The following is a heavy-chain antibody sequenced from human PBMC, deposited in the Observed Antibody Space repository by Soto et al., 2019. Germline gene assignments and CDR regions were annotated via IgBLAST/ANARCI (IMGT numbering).Heavy chain of an antibody. J-gene: IGHJ5*02. D-gene: IGHD3-9*01. CDR1: GGSISSYY. V-gene: IGHV4-59*01. Sequence: PSETLSLTCTVSGGSISSYYWSWIRQPPGKGLEWIGYIYYSGSTNYNPSLKSRVTISVDTSKNQFSLKLSSVTAADTAVYYCARDIAVHDILTGYSSGWFDPWGQGTLVTVSS. CDR2: IYYSGST. CDR3: ARDIAVHDILTGYSSGWFDP.